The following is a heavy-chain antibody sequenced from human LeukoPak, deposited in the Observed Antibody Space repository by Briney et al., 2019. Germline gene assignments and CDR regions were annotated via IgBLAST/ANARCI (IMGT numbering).Heavy chain of an antibody. D-gene: IGHD5-18*01. Sequence: PGGSLRLSCAASGFTFDDYAMHWVRQAPGKGLEWVSGISWNSGSIGYADSVKGRFTISRDNAKNSLHLQMNSLRAEDTAVYYCAMDSYGPDDYWGQGTLVTVSS. CDR3: AMDSYGPDDY. CDR1: GFTFDDYA. J-gene: IGHJ4*02. V-gene: IGHV3-9*01. CDR2: ISWNSGSI.